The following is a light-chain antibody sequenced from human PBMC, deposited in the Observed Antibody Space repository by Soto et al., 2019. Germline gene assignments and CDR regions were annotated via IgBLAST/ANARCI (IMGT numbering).Light chain of an antibody. CDR3: QQRNNWLFT. CDR2: DAS. V-gene: IGKV3-11*01. CDR1: QSVSSY. Sequence: EIVLTQSPATLSLSPGERATLSCRASQSVSSYLAWYQQKPGQAPRLLISDASNRATGIPARFSGSGSGTDFTLTISRLAPEDFAFYYCQQRNNWLFTFGPGTKVDIK. J-gene: IGKJ3*01.